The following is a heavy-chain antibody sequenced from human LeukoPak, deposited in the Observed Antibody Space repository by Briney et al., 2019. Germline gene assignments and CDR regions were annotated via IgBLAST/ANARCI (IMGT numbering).Heavy chain of an antibody. D-gene: IGHD4/OR15-4a*01. Sequence: GGSLKLPVEAPEFTFITYGRAGSRRPPGKGRGGVPNIKQDGSEKYYVDSVKGRFTISRDNAKNSLYLQMNSLRAEDTAVYYCARDLPVSGAYHNFDSWGQGTLVTVPS. CDR1: EFTFITYG. CDR3: ARDLPVSGAYHNFDS. CDR2: IKQDGSEK. V-gene: IGHV3-7*01. J-gene: IGHJ4*02.